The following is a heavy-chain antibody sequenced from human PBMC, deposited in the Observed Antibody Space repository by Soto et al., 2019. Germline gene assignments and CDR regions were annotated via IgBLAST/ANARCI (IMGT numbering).Heavy chain of an antibody. CDR3: ARYGPSGSYWDY. J-gene: IGHJ4*02. Sequence: QVQPQESGPGLVKPSETLSLTCTVSGGSISSYYWSWIRQPPGKGLEWIGYIYYSGSTNYNPSLKSRVTISVDTSKNQFSLKLSSVTAADTAVYYCARYGPSGSYWDYWGQGTLVTVSS. D-gene: IGHD1-26*01. V-gene: IGHV4-59*01. CDR2: IYYSGST. CDR1: GGSISSYY.